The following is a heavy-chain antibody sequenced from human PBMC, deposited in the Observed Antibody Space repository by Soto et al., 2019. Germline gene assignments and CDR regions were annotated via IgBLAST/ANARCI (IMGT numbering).Heavy chain of an antibody. J-gene: IGHJ5*02. CDR2: ISAYNGNT. CDR1: GYTFTSYG. CDR3: ARDMDRGYSGYAMYSTFDP. V-gene: IGHV1-18*01. Sequence: ASVKVSCKASGYTFTSYGISWVRQAPGQGLEWMGWISAYNGNTNYAQKLQGRVTMTTDTSTSTAYMELRSLRSDDTAVYYCARDMDRGYSGYAMYSTFDPWGQGTLVTVPQ. D-gene: IGHD5-12*01.